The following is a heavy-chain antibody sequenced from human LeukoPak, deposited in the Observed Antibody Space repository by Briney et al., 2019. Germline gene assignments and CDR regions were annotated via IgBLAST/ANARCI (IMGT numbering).Heavy chain of an antibody. CDR1: GGTFISYA. CDR2: IIPIFGTA. Sequence: SVKVSCKASGGTFISYAISWVRQAPGQGLEWMGGIIPIFGTANYAQKFQGRVTITTDESTSTAYMELSSLRSEDTAVYYCARHGDPHRDWFDPWGQGTLVTVSS. V-gene: IGHV1-69*05. J-gene: IGHJ5*02. D-gene: IGHD7-27*01. CDR3: ARHGDPHRDWFDP.